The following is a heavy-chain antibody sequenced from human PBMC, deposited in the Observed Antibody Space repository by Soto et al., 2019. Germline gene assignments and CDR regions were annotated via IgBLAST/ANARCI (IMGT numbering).Heavy chain of an antibody. CDR1: GGSFSGYY. CDR2: INHSGST. CDR3: VRLIGNNWLDY. Sequence: PSETLSLTCAVYGGSFSGYYWTWIRQPPGTGLEWIGEINHSGSTNYNPSLKSRVTISVDTSKNQFSLKLTSVTAADTAVYYCVRLIGNNWLDYWGQGTLVTVSS. J-gene: IGHJ5*01. V-gene: IGHV4-34*01.